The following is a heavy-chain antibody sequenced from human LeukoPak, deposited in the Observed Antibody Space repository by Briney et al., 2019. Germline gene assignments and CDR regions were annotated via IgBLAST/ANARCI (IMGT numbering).Heavy chain of an antibody. CDR3: ARAVGYSYGQFDY. V-gene: IGHV1-69*13. Sequence: ASVKVSCKASGGTFSSYAISWVRQAPGQGLEWMGRIIPIFGTANYAQKFQGRVTITADESTSTAYMELSSLRSEDTAVYYCARAVGYSYGQFDYWGQGTLVTVSS. D-gene: IGHD5-18*01. CDR1: GGTFSSYA. CDR2: IIPIFGTA. J-gene: IGHJ4*02.